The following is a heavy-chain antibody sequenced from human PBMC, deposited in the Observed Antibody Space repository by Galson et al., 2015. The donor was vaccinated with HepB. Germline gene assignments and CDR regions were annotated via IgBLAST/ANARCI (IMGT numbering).Heavy chain of an antibody. Sequence: SVKVSCKASGGTFSSYAISWVRQAPGQGLEWMGGIIPIFGTANYAQKFQGRVTITADESTSTAYMELSSLRSEDTAVYYCARGFDYGDYYYYYMDVWGKGTTVTVSS. CDR1: GGTFSSYA. J-gene: IGHJ6*03. V-gene: IGHV1-69*13. CDR2: IIPIFGTA. CDR3: ARGFDYGDYYYYYMDV. D-gene: IGHD4-17*01.